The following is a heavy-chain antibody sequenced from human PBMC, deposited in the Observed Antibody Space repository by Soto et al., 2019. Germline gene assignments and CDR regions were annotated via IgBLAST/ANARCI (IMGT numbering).Heavy chain of an antibody. Sequence: GGSLRLSCAASGFTFSNAWMNWVRQAPGKGLEWVGRIKSKTDGGTTDYAAPVKGRFTISRDDSKNTLYLQMNSLKTEDTAVYYCTTRFYDFWSGYDPRASYYYYGMDVWGQGTTVTVSS. V-gene: IGHV3-15*07. J-gene: IGHJ6*02. CDR3: TTRFYDFWSGYDPRASYYYYGMDV. D-gene: IGHD3-3*01. CDR1: GFTFSNAW. CDR2: IKSKTDGGTT.